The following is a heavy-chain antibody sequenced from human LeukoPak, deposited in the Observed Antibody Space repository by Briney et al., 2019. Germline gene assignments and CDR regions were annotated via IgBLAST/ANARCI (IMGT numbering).Heavy chain of an antibody. V-gene: IGHV1-18*04. CDR2: ISAYNGNT. CDR3: ARAIAVAGTFYFDY. D-gene: IGHD6-19*01. Sequence: GASVKVSCKASGYTFTSYGISWVRQAPGQGLEWMGWISAYNGNTNYAQKLQGRVTMTTDTSTGTAYMELRSLRSDDTAVYYCARAIAVAGTFYFDYWGQGTLVTVSS. J-gene: IGHJ4*02. CDR1: GYTFTSYG.